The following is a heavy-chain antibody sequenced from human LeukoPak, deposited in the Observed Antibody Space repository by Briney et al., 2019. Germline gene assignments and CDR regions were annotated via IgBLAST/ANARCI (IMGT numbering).Heavy chain of an antibody. CDR2: INPNSGGT. D-gene: IGHD6-13*01. CDR1: GYTFTGYY. Sequence: ASVKVSCKASGYTFTGYYMHWVRQAPGQGLEWMGRINPNSGGTNYAQKFQGRVTMTRDTSISTAYMALSRLRSDDTAVYYCARAGYSSSWRVDYWGQGTLVTVSS. J-gene: IGHJ4*02. CDR3: ARAGYSSSWRVDY. V-gene: IGHV1-2*06.